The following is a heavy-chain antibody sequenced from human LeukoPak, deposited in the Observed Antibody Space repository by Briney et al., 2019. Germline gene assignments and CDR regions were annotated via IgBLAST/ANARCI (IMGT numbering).Heavy chain of an antibody. D-gene: IGHD1-26*01. J-gene: IGHJ6*02. Sequence: PSETLSLTCSVSDGSINSYYWNWIRRPPGKGLEWIGYIYYNGNTNYSPSLKSRVTMSVDTSKNLFSLKVSSVTAADTAVYYCARGRSNYYGMDVWGQGTTVTVSS. CDR3: ARGRSNYYGMDV. CDR2: IYYNGNT. V-gene: IGHV4-59*01. CDR1: DGSINSYY.